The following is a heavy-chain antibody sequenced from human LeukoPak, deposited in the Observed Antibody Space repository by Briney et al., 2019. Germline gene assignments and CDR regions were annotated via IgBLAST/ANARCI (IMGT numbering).Heavy chain of an antibody. CDR3: AGGIVGALRGAFDI. V-gene: IGHV3-30*03. Sequence: GGSLRLSCAASGFTFSSYGMHWVRQAPGKGLEWVAVISYDGSNKYYADSVKGRFTISRDNSKNTLYLQMNSLRAEDTAVYYCAGGIVGALRGAFDIWGQGTMVTVSS. CDR1: GFTFSSYG. D-gene: IGHD1-26*01. CDR2: ISYDGSNK. J-gene: IGHJ3*02.